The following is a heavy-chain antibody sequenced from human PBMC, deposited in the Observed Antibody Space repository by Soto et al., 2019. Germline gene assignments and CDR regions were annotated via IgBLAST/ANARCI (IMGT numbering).Heavy chain of an antibody. D-gene: IGHD6-6*01. CDR2: IGTAGDT. J-gene: IGHJ6*02. V-gene: IGHV3-13*01. CDR1: GFTFSSYD. CDR3: ARAVWGGSSVAARPAYYYYYGMDV. Sequence: LRLSCAASGFTFSSYDMHWVRQATGKGLEWVSAIGTAGDTYYPGSVKGRFTISRENAKNSLYLQMNSLRAGDTAVYYCARAVWGGSSVAARPAYYYYYGMDVWGQGTTVTVSS.